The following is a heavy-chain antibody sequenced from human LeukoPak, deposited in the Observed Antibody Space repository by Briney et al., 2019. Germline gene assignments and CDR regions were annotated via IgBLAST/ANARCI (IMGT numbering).Heavy chain of an antibody. J-gene: IGHJ5*02. CDR3: ARPYYYDSRIDP. CDR2: MYYSGIT. D-gene: IGHD3-22*01. CDR1: GGSISSGDYY. V-gene: IGHV4-30-4*01. Sequence: SQTLSLTCTVSGGSISSGDYYWRWIRQPPGKGLEWISYMYYSGITYYNPSLKSRVTMSADTSKNQPSLKLSSVTAADTAVYYCARPYYYDSRIDPWGQGILVTVSS.